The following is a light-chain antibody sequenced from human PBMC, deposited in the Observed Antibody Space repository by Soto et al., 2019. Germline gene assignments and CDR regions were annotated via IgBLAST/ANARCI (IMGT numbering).Light chain of an antibody. V-gene: IGKV3-15*01. CDR1: QSVSSN. CDR2: GAS. J-gene: IGKJ1*01. CDR3: QQYNNWPPMA. Sequence: EIVMTQSPATLSVSPGESTTLSCRASQSVSSNLAWYQQTPGQPPRLLISGASTRATGIPARFSGGGSGTEFTLHISSLQSEDFAVYYCQQYNNWPPMAFGQGTKVEIK.